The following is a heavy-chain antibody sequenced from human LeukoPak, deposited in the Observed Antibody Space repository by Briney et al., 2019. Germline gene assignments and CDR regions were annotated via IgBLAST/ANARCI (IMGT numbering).Heavy chain of an antibody. CDR1: GGSISSYY. CDR3: ARGVFGMVLNAFDL. D-gene: IGHD3-3*01. V-gene: IGHV4-59*01. Sequence: SETLSLTCTVSGGSISSYYWTWIRQPPGRGLEWVGYISYGGSTNYNPSLKSRVTISVDTSTNQFSLKLSSVTAAETAVYYCARGVFGMVLNAFDLWGRGTMVTVSS. J-gene: IGHJ3*01. CDR2: ISYGGST.